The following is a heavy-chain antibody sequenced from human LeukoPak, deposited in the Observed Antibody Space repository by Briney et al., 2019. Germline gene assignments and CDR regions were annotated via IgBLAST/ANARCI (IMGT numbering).Heavy chain of an antibody. J-gene: IGHJ4*02. CDR1: GFTFSTYW. CDR2: IKQDGGEK. Sequence: HPGGSLRLSCAASGFTFSTYWMTWVRQAPGKGLEWVANIKQDGGEKYYVDSVKGRFTISRDNAKNSLYLQMNSLRAEDTAVYYCASPGSVGDTGMPDYWGQGTLVTVSS. CDR3: ASPGSVGDTGMPDY. D-gene: IGHD5-18*01. V-gene: IGHV3-7*01.